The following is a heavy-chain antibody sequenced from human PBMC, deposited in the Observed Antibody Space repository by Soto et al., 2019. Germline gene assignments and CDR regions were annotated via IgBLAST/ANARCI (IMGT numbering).Heavy chain of an antibody. CDR1: GFTFSSYA. Sequence: PGGSLRLSCAASGFTFSSYAMSWVRQAPGKGLEWVSAISGSGGSTYYADSVKGRFTISRDNSKNTLYLQMNSLRAEDTAVYYCAAENGDYIDYYYYGMDVWGQGTTVTVSS. D-gene: IGHD4-17*01. CDR2: ISGSGGST. CDR3: AAENGDYIDYYYYGMDV. J-gene: IGHJ6*02. V-gene: IGHV3-23*01.